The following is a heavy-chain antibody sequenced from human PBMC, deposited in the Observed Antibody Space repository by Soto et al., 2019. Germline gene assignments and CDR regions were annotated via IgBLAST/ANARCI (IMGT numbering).Heavy chain of an antibody. V-gene: IGHV3-53*01. D-gene: IGHD5-18*01. CDR2: IYGGDST. J-gene: IGHJ4*02. CDR1: GFTVSSNY. Sequence: EVQLVESGGGLIQPGGSLRLSCAASGFTVSSNYMSWVRQAPGKGLEWVSVIYGGDSTYYADSVKGRFTISSDNSKNTLYLQMNSLRAEATAVYYCARVRGYSYGFDYWGQGTLVTVSS. CDR3: ARVRGYSYGFDY.